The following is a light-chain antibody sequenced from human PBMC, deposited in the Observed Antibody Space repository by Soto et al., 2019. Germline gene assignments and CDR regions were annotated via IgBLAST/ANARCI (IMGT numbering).Light chain of an antibody. Sequence: EIVMTQSPATLSVSPGERATLSCRASQSVSSDLAWYQQKPGQTPSHLIYAASTRATGIPARFSGSGSGTEFTLTISSLQSEDFVVYYCQQYHNWPRTFGQGTKVEI. V-gene: IGKV3-15*01. CDR3: QQYHNWPRT. J-gene: IGKJ1*01. CDR2: AAS. CDR1: QSVSSD.